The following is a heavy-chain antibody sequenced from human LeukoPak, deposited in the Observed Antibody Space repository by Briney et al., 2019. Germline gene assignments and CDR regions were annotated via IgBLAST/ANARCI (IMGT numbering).Heavy chain of an antibody. D-gene: IGHD6-19*01. V-gene: IGHV1-18*01. J-gene: IGHJ4*02. Sequence: GASVKVSCKASGYTFTSYGISWVRQAPGQGLEWMGWISAYNGNTNYAQKLRGRVTMTTDTSTSTAYMELRSLRSDDTAVYYCARAIAVAGRLEFDYWGQGTLVTVSS. CDR1: GYTFTSYG. CDR2: ISAYNGNT. CDR3: ARAIAVAGRLEFDY.